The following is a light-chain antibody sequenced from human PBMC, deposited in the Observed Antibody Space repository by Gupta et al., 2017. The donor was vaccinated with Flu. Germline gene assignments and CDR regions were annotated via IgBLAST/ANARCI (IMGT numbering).Light chain of an antibody. V-gene: IGKV3-15*01. CDR1: QSVGSS. Sequence: EIVMTQSPATLSVSPGERATLSCRASQSVGSSLAWYQQKPGQAPRLLIYGASTRATGITARFSGSGSGTEVAPSISSRQSEDFAGYYSQQDDDCAPLTFGGGTKVEIK. J-gene: IGKJ4*01. CDR3: QQDDDCAPLT. CDR2: GAS.